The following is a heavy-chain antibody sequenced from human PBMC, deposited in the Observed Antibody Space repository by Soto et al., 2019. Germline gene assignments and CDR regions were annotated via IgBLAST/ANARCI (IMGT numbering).Heavy chain of an antibody. D-gene: IGHD1-26*01. CDR2: IYWDDTK. V-gene: IGHV2-5*02. CDR1: GFSLPTDRVG. CDR3: AHAYGGRSIY. Sequence: QITLKESGPTLVKPTQTLTLTCTFSGFSLPTDRVGVGWIRQPPGKALEWLAVIYWDDTKTYKPSLKSRLTLTKYTSKNQVSLTMTDMDPVDTATYYCAHAYGGRSIYWRQGTLVTVSS. J-gene: IGHJ4*02.